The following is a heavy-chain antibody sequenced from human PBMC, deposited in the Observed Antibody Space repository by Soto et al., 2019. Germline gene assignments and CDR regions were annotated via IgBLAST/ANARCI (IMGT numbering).Heavy chain of an antibody. V-gene: IGHV4-61*01. J-gene: IGHJ4*02. D-gene: IGHD4-17*01. CDR3: ARGGGVYGDYDPFDY. Sequence: SETLSLTCTVSGGSVSSGSYYWSWIRQPPGKGLEWIGYIYYSGSTNYNPSLKSRVTISVDTSKNQFSLKLSSVTAADTAVCYCARGGGVYGDYDPFDYWGQGTLVTVSS. CDR2: IYYSGST. CDR1: GGSVSSGSYY.